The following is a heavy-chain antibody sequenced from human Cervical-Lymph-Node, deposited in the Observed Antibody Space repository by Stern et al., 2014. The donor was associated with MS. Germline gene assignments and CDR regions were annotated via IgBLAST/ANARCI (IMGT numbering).Heavy chain of an antibody. CDR2: VYTTGTT. D-gene: IGHD5-24*01. V-gene: IGHV4-61*02. J-gene: IGHJ6*02. CDR1: RCSTSGTNY. CDR3: AKAQARWLGNEYSSYYGMDV. Sequence: QVQLQESGPGLLKPSQTLSLTCTVSRCSTSGTNYWSWIRQPAGKGLEWNGHVYTTGTTTYNPSLQSRVAISIDTSKKLISLRLNSVTVADTAVYFCAKAQARWLGNEYSSYYGMDVWGQGTTVTVSS.